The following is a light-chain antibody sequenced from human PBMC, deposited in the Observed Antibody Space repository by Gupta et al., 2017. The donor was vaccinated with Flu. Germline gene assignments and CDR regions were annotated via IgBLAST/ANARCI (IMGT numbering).Light chain of an antibody. J-gene: IGKJ2*03. CDR3: MQALQTG. Sequence: LPVTPGEPASSSCRSSLSLLHSNGYNYLDWYLQKPGQSPQLLIYLGSHRASGVPDRFSGGGSGTDFTLKISRVEAEDVGVYYCMQALQTGFGQGTKLEI. CDR1: LSLLHSNGYNY. V-gene: IGKV2-28*01. CDR2: LGS.